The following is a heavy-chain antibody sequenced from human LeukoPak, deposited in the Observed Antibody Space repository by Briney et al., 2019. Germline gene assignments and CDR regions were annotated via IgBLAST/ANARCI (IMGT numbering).Heavy chain of an antibody. CDR2: ISSNGGST. D-gene: IGHD4-17*01. V-gene: IGHV3-64D*09. CDR3: VKDRGVTTPYYFDY. Sequence: GGSLRLSCSASGFTFSSYATHWVRQAPGKGLEYVSGISSNGGSTYYADSVKGRFTISRDDSKNTLYLQMSGLRAEDTAVYYCVKDRGVTTPYYFDYWGQGTLVTVSS. J-gene: IGHJ4*02. CDR1: GFTFSSYA.